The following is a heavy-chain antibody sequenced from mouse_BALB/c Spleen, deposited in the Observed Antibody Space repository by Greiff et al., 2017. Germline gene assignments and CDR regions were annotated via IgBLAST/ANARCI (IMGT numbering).Heavy chain of an antibody. CDR3: ARTDPYDAMDY. Sequence: EVKLMESGGGLVKSGGSLKLSCAASGFTFSDYYMYWVRQTPEKRLEWVATISAGGSYTYYPANVKGQFTMSRDNASNKLYLQMSSLKSEDTAMYYCARTDPYDAMDYWGQGTSVTVSS. V-gene: IGHV5-4*02. CDR1: GFTFSDYY. J-gene: IGHJ4*01. CDR2: ISAGGSYT.